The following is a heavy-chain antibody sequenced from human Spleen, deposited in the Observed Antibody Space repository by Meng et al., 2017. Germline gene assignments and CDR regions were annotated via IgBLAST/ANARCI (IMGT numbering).Heavy chain of an antibody. D-gene: IGHD3-22*01. CDR1: GYTFTGYY. CDR3: ARGYYDSSGYLEAFDM. Sequence: ASVKVSCKASGYTFTGYYMHWVRQAPGQGLEWMGWINPNSGGTNYAQKFQGRVTVTRDTSISTAYMELSGLRSDDTAVYYCARGYYDSSGYLEAFDMWGQGTMVTVSS. J-gene: IGHJ3*02. V-gene: IGHV1-2*02. CDR2: INPNSGGT.